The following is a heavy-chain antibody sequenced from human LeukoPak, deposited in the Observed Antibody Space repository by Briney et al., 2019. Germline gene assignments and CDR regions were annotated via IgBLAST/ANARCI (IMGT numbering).Heavy chain of an antibody. CDR3: ARNLIKDYDFWSGYYDFDY. D-gene: IGHD3-3*01. J-gene: IGHJ4*02. CDR2: ISSSSSYI. V-gene: IGHV3-21*01. Sequence: GGSLRLSCAASGFTLRSYSINWVRQAPGKGLEWVSSISSSSSYIYYADSVKGRFTISRDNAKNSLYLQMNSLRAEDTAVYYCARNLIKDYDFWSGYYDFDYWGQGTLVTVSS. CDR1: GFTLRSYS.